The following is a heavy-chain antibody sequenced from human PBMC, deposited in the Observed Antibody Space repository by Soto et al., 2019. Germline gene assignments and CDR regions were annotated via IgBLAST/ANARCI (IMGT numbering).Heavy chain of an antibody. D-gene: IGHD3-22*01. Sequence: SETLSLTCAVSGGSISSGGYSWSWIRQPPGKGLEWIGYIYHSGSTYYNPSLKSRVTISVDRSKNQFSLKLSSVTAADTAVYYCARGAGGGSSGYYDDYFDYWGQGTLVTVSS. J-gene: IGHJ4*02. V-gene: IGHV4-30-2*01. CDR3: ARGAGGGSSGYYDDYFDY. CDR2: IYHSGST. CDR1: GGSISSGGYS.